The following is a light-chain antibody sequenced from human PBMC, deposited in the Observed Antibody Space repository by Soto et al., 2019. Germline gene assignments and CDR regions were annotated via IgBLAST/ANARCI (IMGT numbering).Light chain of an antibody. CDR3: QQYHNWPPQYT. CDR2: GAS. CDR1: QSVASN. V-gene: IGKV3-15*01. J-gene: IGKJ2*01. Sequence: EIVMTQSPASLSVSPGDGATLSCRASQSVASNVAWYQQKPGQGPRLLIHGASTSAVGVPARFSGSGSGTDFILTISSLQSEDFAVYYCQQYHNWPPQYTFGQGTKLQIK.